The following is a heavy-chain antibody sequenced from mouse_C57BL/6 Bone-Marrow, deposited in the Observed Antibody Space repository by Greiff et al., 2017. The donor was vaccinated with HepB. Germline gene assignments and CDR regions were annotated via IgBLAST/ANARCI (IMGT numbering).Heavy chain of an antibody. J-gene: IGHJ2*01. CDR3: ARDGNYPSYFDY. CDR2: ISHGGSYT. Sequence: EVQLVESGGGLVKPGGSLKLSCAASGFTFSSYAMSWVRQTPEQRLEWVATISHGGSYTYYPDNVKGRFTISRDNAKNNLYLQMSHLKSEDTAMYYCARDGNYPSYFDYWGQGTTLTVSS. D-gene: IGHD2-1*01. CDR1: GFTFSSYA. V-gene: IGHV5-4*01.